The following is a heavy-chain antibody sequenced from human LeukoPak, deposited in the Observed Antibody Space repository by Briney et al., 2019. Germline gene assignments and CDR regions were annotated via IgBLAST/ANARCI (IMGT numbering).Heavy chain of an antibody. V-gene: IGHV3-30*02. D-gene: IGHD6-19*01. CDR2: IRYDGSEI. CDR3: AKGRGSSGYIYFDY. CDR1: GFTFSNYG. J-gene: IGHJ4*02. Sequence: GGSLRLSCAASGFTFSNYGMHWVRQAPGKGLEWVAFIRYDGSEIYFAESVKGRFTISRDNSKDMLHLQMNSLRAEDTAVYYCAKGRGSSGYIYFDYWGQGTLVTVSS.